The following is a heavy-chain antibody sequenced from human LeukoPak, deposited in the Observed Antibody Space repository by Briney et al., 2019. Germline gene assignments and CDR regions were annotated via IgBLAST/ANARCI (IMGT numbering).Heavy chain of an antibody. CDR2: ISSSGSTK. Sequence: GSLRLSCAASGFTVSSNHMNWVRQAPGKGLEWVSYISSSGSTKYYADSVKGRFTISRDNAKNSLYLQMNSLRAEDTAVYYCARKDYGGYAYYYYGLDVWGKGTTVTVSS. J-gene: IGHJ6*04. V-gene: IGHV3-48*04. CDR1: GFTVSSNH. CDR3: ARKDYGGYAYYYYGLDV. D-gene: IGHD5-12*01.